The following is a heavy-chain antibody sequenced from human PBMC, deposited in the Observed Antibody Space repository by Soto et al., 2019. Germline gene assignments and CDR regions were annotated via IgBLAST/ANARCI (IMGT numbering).Heavy chain of an antibody. CDR3: ARAGYDFWSGYYNYYYGMDV. CDR1: GFTFSIYA. Sequence: QVQLVESGGGVVQPGRSLRLSCAASGFTFSIYAMHWVRQAPGKGLEWVAVRSYDGSNKYYADSVKGRFTISRDNSKNTLYLQMNSLRAEDTAVYYCARAGYDFWSGYYNYYYGMDVWGQGTTVTVSS. CDR2: RSYDGSNK. D-gene: IGHD3-3*01. J-gene: IGHJ6*02. V-gene: IGHV3-30-3*01.